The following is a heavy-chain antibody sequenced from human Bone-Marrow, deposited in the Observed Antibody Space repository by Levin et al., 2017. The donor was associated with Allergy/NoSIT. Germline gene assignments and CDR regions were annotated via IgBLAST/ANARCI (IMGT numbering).Heavy chain of an antibody. D-gene: IGHD4-17*01. CDR1: GFTFSTYD. J-gene: IGHJ2*01. CDR2: IGIGGDT. Sequence: PGGSLRLSCAASGFTFSTYDFHYVRQAAGKGLEWVSSIGIGGDTYYPDSVKGRFTIYRENAQNSLHLQMNNLRVEDTAVYYCAREYGAHGFWYFDLWGRGTVVTVSS. CDR3: AREYGAHGFWYFDL. V-gene: IGHV3-13*01.